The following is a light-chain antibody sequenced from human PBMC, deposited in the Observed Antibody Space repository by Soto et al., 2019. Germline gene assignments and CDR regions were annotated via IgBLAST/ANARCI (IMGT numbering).Light chain of an antibody. CDR1: QSLSSN. V-gene: IGKV3-15*01. J-gene: IGKJ1*01. CDR3: QQYNHWRT. Sequence: EIVMTQSPATLSVSPGERATLSCRASQSLSSNLAWYQQKPGQAPRLLIYGASTRATGIPARFSGSGSGTEFTLTISSLQSEDSAVYYCQQYNHWRTFDQGTKVEIK. CDR2: GAS.